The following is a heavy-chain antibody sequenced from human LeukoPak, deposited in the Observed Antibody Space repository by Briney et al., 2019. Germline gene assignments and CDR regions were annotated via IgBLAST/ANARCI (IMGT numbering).Heavy chain of an antibody. J-gene: IGHJ3*01. D-gene: IGHD1-26*01. CDR3: AKNSYSGTVSLWDF. V-gene: IGHV3-23*01. Sequence: GGSLRLSCAGSEFTFSNYAMSWVRQAPGKGMEWVSTISGSGADTYYADSMKGRFTVSRDNSKNTLYLHMNSLRAEDTAVYYCAKNSYSGTVSLWDFWGQGTMVTVSS. CDR2: ISGSGADT. CDR1: EFTFSNYA.